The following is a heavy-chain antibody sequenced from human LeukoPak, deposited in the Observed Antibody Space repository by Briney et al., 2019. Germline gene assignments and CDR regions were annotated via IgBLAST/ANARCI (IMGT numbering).Heavy chain of an antibody. CDR1: GGSISSFY. CDR3: ARVGDTSGYFYYFDY. D-gene: IGHD3-22*01. J-gene: IGHJ4*02. V-gene: IGHV4-59*08. Sequence: SETLSLTCAVSGGSISSFYWSWVRQPPGKGLEWVGYISYGGGTTYNPSLKRRVSMSIDTSKNQFSLRLSSVTATDTALYYCARVGDTSGYFYYFDYWGQGTLVTVSS. CDR2: ISYGGGT.